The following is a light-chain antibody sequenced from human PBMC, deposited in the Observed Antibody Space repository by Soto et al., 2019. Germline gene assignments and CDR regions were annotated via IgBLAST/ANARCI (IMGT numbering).Light chain of an antibody. CDR2: EVS. Sequence: QSVLTQPASVSGSPGQSITIPCTGTSSNVGGYQYVSWYQQHPGKAPKLMIYEVSNRPSGVSNRFSGSKSGNTASLTISGLQPEDETDYYCSSYTSSNTLVFGTGTKSPS. CDR3: SSYTSSNTLV. J-gene: IGLJ1*01. V-gene: IGLV2-14*01. CDR1: SSNVGGYQY.